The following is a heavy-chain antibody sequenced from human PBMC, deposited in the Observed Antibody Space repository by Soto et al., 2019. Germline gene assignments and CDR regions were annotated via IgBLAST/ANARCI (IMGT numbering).Heavy chain of an antibody. CDR3: AKDLRDLQPRPHYFDY. CDR1: GFTFSSYA. CDR2: ISGSGGST. D-gene: IGHD6-6*01. V-gene: IGHV3-23*01. J-gene: IGHJ4*02. Sequence: GGSLRLSCAASGFTFSSYAMSWVRQAPGKGLEWVSAISGSGGSTYYADSVKGRFTISRDNSKNTLYLQMNSLRAEDTAVYYCAKDLRDLQPRPHYFDYWGQGTLVTVSS.